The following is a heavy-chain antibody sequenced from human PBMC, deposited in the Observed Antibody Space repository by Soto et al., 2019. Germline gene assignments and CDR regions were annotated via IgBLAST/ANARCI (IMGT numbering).Heavy chain of an antibody. V-gene: IGHV3-48*03. CDR2: ISSSGSTI. J-gene: IGHJ3*02. CDR3: ARKGIAVAGIAFDI. Sequence: GGSLRLSCAASGFTFSSYEMNWVRQAPGKGLEWVSYISSSGSTIYYADSVKGRFTISRDNAKNSLYLQMNGLRAEDTAVYYCARKGIAVAGIAFDIWGQGTMVTVSS. D-gene: IGHD6-19*01. CDR1: GFTFSSYE.